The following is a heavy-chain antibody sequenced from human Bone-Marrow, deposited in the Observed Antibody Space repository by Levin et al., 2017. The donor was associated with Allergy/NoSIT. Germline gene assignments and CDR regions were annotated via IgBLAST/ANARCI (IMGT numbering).Heavy chain of an antibody. V-gene: IGHV3-33*01. J-gene: IGHJ4*02. CDR2: IWYDGSHK. CDR3: TRDRGEWGQFYFDY. Sequence: GSLKISCAASGFTFSAFGMHWVRQAPGRGLEWVAVIWYDGSHKFYADSVKGRFTISRDNSKNTLYLQMNSLRAEDTAVYYCTRDRGEWGQFYFDYWGQGILVTVSS. CDR1: GFTFSAFG. D-gene: IGHD1-26*01.